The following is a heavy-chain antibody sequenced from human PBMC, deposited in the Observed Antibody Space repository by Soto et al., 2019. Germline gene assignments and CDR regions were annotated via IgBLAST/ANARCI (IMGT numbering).Heavy chain of an antibody. CDR2: IYYSGST. J-gene: IGHJ3*02. CDR1: GGSISSYY. Sequence: SETLSLTCTVSGGSISSYYWRWIRQPPGKGLEWIGYIYYSGSTNYNPSLKSRVTISVDTSKNQFSLKLSSVTAADTAVYYCARETCSSTSCLDAFDIWGQGTMVTVSS. D-gene: IGHD2-2*01. V-gene: IGHV4-59*01. CDR3: ARETCSSTSCLDAFDI.